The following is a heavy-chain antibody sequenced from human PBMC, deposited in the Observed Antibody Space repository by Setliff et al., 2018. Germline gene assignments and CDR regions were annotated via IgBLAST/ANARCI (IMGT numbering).Heavy chain of an antibody. D-gene: IGHD3-9*01. V-gene: IGHV4-4*07. J-gene: IGHJ4*01. CDR2: VYTNGGT. Sequence: PSETLSLTCSVSGGSISSSYYWSWIRQPAGKGLEWIGRVYTNGGTDYNPSLRSRASISLDTSKNQLSLKLGSVTAADTAVYYCARERYFDWFFEDWGHGTLVTVSS. CDR3: ARERYFDWFFED. CDR1: GGSISSSYY.